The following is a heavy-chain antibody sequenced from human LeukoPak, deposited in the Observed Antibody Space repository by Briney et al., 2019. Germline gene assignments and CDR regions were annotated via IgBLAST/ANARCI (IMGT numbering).Heavy chain of an antibody. CDR2: IYTSGST. CDR3: ARLYCSSTSCHLGVDY. V-gene: IGHV4-4*09. CDR1: GGSISSYY. Sequence: NTSETLSLTCTVSGGSISSYYWSWIRQPPGKGLEWIGYIYTSGSTNYNPSPKSRVTISVDTSKNQFSLKLSSVTAADTAVYYCARLYCSSTSCHLGVDYWGQGTLVTVSS. D-gene: IGHD2-2*01. J-gene: IGHJ4*02.